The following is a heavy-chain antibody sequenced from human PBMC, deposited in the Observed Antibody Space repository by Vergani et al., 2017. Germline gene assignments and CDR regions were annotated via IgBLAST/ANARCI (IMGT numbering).Heavy chain of an antibody. CDR1: EYSFGNYW. Sequence: EVALVQSGPEMRKPGESLKISCKGSEYSFGNYWIGWARQMPGKGLEWMGIIYPADSDTRYSPSFQGQVTISADKSISTAFLQWDSLKASDTALYYCARHTTYTDSWGQGTLVTVSS. V-gene: IGHV5-51*01. D-gene: IGHD1-1*01. CDR2: IYPADSDT. J-gene: IGHJ4*02. CDR3: ARHTTYTDS.